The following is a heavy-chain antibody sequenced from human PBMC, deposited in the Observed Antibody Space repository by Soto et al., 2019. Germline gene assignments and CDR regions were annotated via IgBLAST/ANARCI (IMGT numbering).Heavy chain of an antibody. CDR2: IYPGDSHT. D-gene: IGHD3-22*01. CDR1: GYSFTSYW. V-gene: IGHV5-51*01. J-gene: IGHJ4*02. CDR3: ARQIYDSDTGPNFQYYFDS. Sequence: GESLKISCKGSGYSFTSYWIGWVRQMPGKGLEWMGIIYPGDSHTRYSPSFRGQVTISAAKSITTVFLQWSSLRASATAMYYCARQIYDSDTGPNFQYYFDSWGQGTPVTSPQ.